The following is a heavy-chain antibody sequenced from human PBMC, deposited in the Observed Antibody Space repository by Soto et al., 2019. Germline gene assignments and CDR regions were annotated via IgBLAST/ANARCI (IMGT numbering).Heavy chain of an antibody. CDR3: AREGEGSGSYYNSYFDY. CDR2: IYYSGST. J-gene: IGHJ4*02. V-gene: IGHV4-59*01. Sequence: PSETLSLTCTVSGGSISSYYWSWIRQPPGKGLEWIGYIYYSGSTNYNPSLKSRVTISVDTSKNQFSLKLSSVTAADTAVYYCAREGEGSGSYYNSYFDYWGQGTLVTVSS. CDR1: GGSISSYY. D-gene: IGHD3-10*01.